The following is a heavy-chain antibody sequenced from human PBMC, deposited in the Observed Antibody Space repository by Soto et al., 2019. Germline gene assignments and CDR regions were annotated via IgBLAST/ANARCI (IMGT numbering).Heavy chain of an antibody. CDR2: ISSSGSTI. V-gene: IGHV3-48*03. D-gene: IGHD1-26*01. CDR3: ARRQMSFYYYYGMDV. Sequence: PGGSLRLSCAASGFTFSSYEMNWVRQAPGKGLEWVSYISSSGSTIYYADSVKGRFTISRDNAKNSLYLQMNSLRAEDTAVYCCARRQMSFYYYYGMDVWGQGTTVTVSS. CDR1: GFTFSSYE. J-gene: IGHJ6*02.